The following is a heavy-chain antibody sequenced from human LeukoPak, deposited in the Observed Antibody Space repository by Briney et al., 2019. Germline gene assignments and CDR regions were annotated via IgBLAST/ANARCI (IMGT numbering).Heavy chain of an antibody. CDR3: ASDLNLLRGYSVYEARSQLYGMDV. J-gene: IGHJ6*02. Sequence: GGSLRLSCVGSGFNFSNCRMNWVRQAPGKGLEWLSSISSRSKYRQYADSLKGRFTISRDNAKNSSYLHIDSLRAEDTAIYYCASDLNLLRGYSVYEARSQLYGMDVWGRGTTVTVSS. CDR1: GFNFSNCR. V-gene: IGHV3-21*04. CDR2: ISSRSKYR. D-gene: IGHD5/OR15-5a*01.